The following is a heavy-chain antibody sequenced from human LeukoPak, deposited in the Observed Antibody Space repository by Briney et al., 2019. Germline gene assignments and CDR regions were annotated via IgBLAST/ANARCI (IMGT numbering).Heavy chain of an antibody. J-gene: IGHJ6*04. CDR1: GGSVSSGSYY. D-gene: IGHD6-13*01. CDR3: ARDFLSTSGIAAAGAPYYYYYYGMDV. Sequence: SETLSLTCTVSGGSVSSGSYYWSWIRQPPVKGLEWIGYIYYSGSTNYNPSLKSRVTISVDTSKNQFSLKLSSVTAADTAVYYRARDFLSTSGIAAAGAPYYYYYYGMDVWGKGTTVTVSS. CDR2: IYYSGST. V-gene: IGHV4-61*01.